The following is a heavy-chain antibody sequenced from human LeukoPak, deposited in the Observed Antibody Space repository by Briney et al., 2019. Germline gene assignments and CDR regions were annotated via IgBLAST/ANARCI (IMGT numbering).Heavy chain of an antibody. V-gene: IGHV3-33*05. J-gene: IGHJ4*02. Sequence: GRSLRLSCAASGFTFRNYGMHWVRQAPGKGLEWVGVMSYDGSYQYYADSVKGRFTISRDISKNTLYLQMNSLTAEDTAVYYCARDVAVRPGFDYWGQGTLVTVSS. CDR3: ARDVAVRPGFDY. CDR1: GFTFRNYG. D-gene: IGHD6-6*01. CDR2: MSYDGSYQ.